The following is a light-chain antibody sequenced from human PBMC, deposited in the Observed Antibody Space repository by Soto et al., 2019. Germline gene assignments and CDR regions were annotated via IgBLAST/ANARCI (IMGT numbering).Light chain of an antibody. CDR1: SSDIGGYNY. CDR2: EVS. J-gene: IGLJ2*01. V-gene: IGLV2-14*01. Sequence: QSVLTQPASVSGSPGQSITISCTGTSSDIGGYNYVSWYQHHPGKAPKLMIYEVSNRPSGDSNRFSGSKSGNTASLTISGLQAEDEADYYCSSYTSSSTVVFSGGTKVTVL. CDR3: SSYTSSSTVV.